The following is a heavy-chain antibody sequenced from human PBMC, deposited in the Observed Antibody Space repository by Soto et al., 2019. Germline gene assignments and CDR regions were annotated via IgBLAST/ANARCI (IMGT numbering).Heavy chain of an antibody. Sequence: QVHLVASGGGVVQPGRSLRLSCAASGFTFSNNGMHWVRQAPGKGLEWMGVISYEGSEKYYAGSVKGRFTISRDNSKNTLYLQMDPLRAEDTAIYYCVKDKGAAAGFDYWGQGSLVTVSS. CDR3: VKDKGAAAGFDY. J-gene: IGHJ4*02. V-gene: IGHV3-30*18. D-gene: IGHD6-13*01. CDR1: GFTFSNNG. CDR2: ISYEGSEK.